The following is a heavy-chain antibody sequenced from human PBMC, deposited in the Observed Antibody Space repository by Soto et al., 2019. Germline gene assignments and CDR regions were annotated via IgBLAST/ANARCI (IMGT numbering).Heavy chain of an antibody. D-gene: IGHD5-18*01. V-gene: IGHV3-30-3*01. J-gene: IGHJ4*02. CDR2: ISYDGSNK. Sequence: QVQLVESRGGVVQPGRSLRLSCAASGFTFSSYAMHWVRQAPGKGLEWVAVISYDGSNKYYADSVKGRFTISRDNSKNTLYLQMNSLRAEDTAVYYCASKKGGYSYGYFDYWGQGTLVTVSS. CDR1: GFTFSSYA. CDR3: ASKKGGYSYGYFDY.